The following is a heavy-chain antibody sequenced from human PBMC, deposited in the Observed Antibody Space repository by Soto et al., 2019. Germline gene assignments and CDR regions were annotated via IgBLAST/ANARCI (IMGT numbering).Heavy chain of an antibody. CDR3: ARGTLRDYYDSSGYYG. J-gene: IGHJ4*02. Sequence: KPSETLSLTCAVSGYSISSGYYWGWIRQPPGKGLEWIGSIYHSGSTYYNPSLKSRVTISVDTSKNQFSLKLSSVTAADTAVYYCARGTLRDYYDSSGYYGWGQGTLVTVYS. CDR1: GYSISSGYY. V-gene: IGHV4-38-2*01. CDR2: IYHSGST. D-gene: IGHD3-22*01.